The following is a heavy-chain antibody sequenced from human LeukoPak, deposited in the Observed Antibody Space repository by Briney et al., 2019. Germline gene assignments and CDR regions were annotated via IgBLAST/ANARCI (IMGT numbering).Heavy chain of an antibody. J-gene: IGHJ6*03. CDR3: ARELLWSRRRGRTTPYYYYMDV. CDR2: ISYDGSNK. D-gene: IGHD1-1*01. CDR1: GFTFSSYA. Sequence: PGRSMRLSCAASGFTFSSYAMHWVRQAPGKGLEWVAVISYDGSNKYYADSVEGRFTISRDNSKNTLYLQMNSLRAEDTAVYYCARELLWSRRRGRTTPYYYYMDVWGKGTTVTVSS. V-gene: IGHV3-30*04.